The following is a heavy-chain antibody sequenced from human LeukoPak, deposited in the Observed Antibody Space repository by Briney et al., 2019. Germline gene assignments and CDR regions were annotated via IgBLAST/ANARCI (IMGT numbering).Heavy chain of an antibody. CDR1: GFTFSSYW. V-gene: IGHV3-23*01. CDR2: ISAGGSSI. CDR3: TTGIRGD. J-gene: IGHJ4*02. Sequence: GGSLRLSCTASGFTFSSYWMSWVRQAPGKGPEWVSIISAGGSSIDYTNSVKGRFTISRDNFKNTLYLQMNSLKTEDTAVYYCTTGIRGDCGQGTLVTVSS.